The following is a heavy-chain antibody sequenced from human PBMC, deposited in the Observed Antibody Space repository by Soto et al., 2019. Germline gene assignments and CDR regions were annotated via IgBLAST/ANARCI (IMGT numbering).Heavy chain of an antibody. Sequence: SVKVSGKASGSGCIRSGIQWVLQAHGQRLEWIGWIVVASGQTNYAQNFRGRVAITRDTSTATAYIELTGLTSEDTAVYFCSADRPDIGVGWWVWGQGTTVTVSS. CDR3: SADRPDIGVGWWV. V-gene: IGHV1-58*02. D-gene: IGHD2-15*01. CDR2: IVVASGQT. J-gene: IGHJ6*02. CDR1: GSGCIRSG.